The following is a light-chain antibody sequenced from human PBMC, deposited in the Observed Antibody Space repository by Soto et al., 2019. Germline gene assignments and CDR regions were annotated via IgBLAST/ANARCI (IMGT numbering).Light chain of an antibody. Sequence: EIVLTQSPGTLSLSQGERATLSCRASQSVSSSYLAWYQQKPGQAPRLLIYGASSRATGIPDRFSGSGSGTDFTLTINRLEPEDFAVYYCQPYGSSRTFGQGTKVEIK. CDR3: QPYGSSRT. CDR1: QSVSSSY. CDR2: GAS. J-gene: IGKJ1*01. V-gene: IGKV3-20*01.